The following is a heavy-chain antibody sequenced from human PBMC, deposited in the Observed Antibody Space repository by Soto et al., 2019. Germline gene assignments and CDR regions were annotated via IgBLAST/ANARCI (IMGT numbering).Heavy chain of an antibody. D-gene: IGHD1-1*01. CDR3: AKVGPNWSSDVFNI. J-gene: IGHJ3*02. CDR2: ISWNNGTK. CDR1: ELIFGDYA. Sequence: AGSELIFGDYAMHWVRQVPGKGLEWVSGISWNNGTKGYADSVKGRFTVSRDNTKNSVYLQMNSLRPEDTALYCCAKVGPNWSSDVFNIWAQGTKVTV. V-gene: IGHV3-9*01.